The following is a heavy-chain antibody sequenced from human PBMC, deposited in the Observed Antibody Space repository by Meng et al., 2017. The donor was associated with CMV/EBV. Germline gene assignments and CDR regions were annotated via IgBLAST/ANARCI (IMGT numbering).Heavy chain of an antibody. CDR1: GGSISSYY. Sequence: QGEMQESGPGLGNTSGTLSLTCTVSGGSISSYYWSWIRQPAGKGLEWIGRIYTSGSTNYNPSLKSRVTMSVDTSKNQFSLKLSSVTAADTAVYYCAREIVVVPAAIDNWFDPWGQGTLVTVSS. V-gene: IGHV4-4*07. J-gene: IGHJ5*02. CDR3: AREIVVVPAAIDNWFDP. CDR2: IYTSGST. D-gene: IGHD2-2*02.